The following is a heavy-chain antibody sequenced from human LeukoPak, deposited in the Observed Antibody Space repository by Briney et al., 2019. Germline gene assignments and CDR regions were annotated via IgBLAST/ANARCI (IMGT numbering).Heavy chain of an antibody. V-gene: IGHV3-53*01. CDR2: IYSGGST. CDR3: AKDQKALGRIVGATTDY. J-gene: IGHJ4*02. CDR1: GFTVSSNY. Sequence: PGGSLRLSCAASGFTVSSNYMSWVRQAPGKGLEWVSVIYSGGSTYYADSVKGRFTISRHNSKNTLYLQMNSLRAEDTAVYYCAKDQKALGRIVGATTDYWGQGTLVTVSS. D-gene: IGHD1-26*01.